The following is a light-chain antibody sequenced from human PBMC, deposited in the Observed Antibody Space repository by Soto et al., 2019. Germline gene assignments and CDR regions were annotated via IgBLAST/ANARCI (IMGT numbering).Light chain of an antibody. J-gene: IGKJ1*01. V-gene: IGKV3D-15*01. CDR3: QQYNNWHQT. CDR1: QSVTTRF. Sequence: DIVLTQSPGTLSLSPGERATLSCRASQSVTTRFLAWFQQKPGQAPRLLIYGASSRATGIPARFSGSGSGTEFTLTISSLQSEDFAVYYCQQYNNWHQTFGQGTKADI. CDR2: GAS.